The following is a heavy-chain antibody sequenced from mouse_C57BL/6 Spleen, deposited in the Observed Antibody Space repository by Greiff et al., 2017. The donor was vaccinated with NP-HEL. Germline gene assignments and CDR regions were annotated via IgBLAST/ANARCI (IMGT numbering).Heavy chain of an antibody. V-gene: IGHV3-6*01. D-gene: IGHD2-3*01. J-gene: IGHJ4*01. CDR1: GYSITSGYY. CDR3: ARMGGDAMDY. CDR2: ISYDGSN. Sequence: EVQLQESGPGLVKPSQSLSLTCSVTGYSITSGYYWNWIRQFPGNKLEWMGYISYDGSNNYNPSLKNRISITRDTSKNQFFLKLNSVTTEETATYYCARMGGDAMDYWGQGTSVTVSS.